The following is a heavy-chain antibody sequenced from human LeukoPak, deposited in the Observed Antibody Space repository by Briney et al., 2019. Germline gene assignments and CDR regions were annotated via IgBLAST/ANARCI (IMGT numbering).Heavy chain of an antibody. V-gene: IGHV3-11*04. Sequence: GGSLRLSCTASGFIFGDYYMAWVRQAPGKGLEWISYISRIGNTKYDAGSVKGRFIVSRDNAKNSLYLQMNNLRDDDTAVHYCARKGNIRFLEGGFTWGQGTLVTVSS. CDR1: GFIFGDYY. D-gene: IGHD3-3*01. CDR3: ARKGNIRFLEGGFT. CDR2: ISRIGNTK. J-gene: IGHJ4*02.